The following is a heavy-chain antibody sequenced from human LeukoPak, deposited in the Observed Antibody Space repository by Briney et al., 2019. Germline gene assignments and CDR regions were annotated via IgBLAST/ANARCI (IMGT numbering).Heavy chain of an antibody. CDR2: IYYSGST. J-gene: IGHJ4*02. Sequence: SETLSLTCTVSGGSISSSSYYWGWIRQPPGKGLEWIGSIYYSGSTYYNPSLKSRVTISVDTSKNQFSLRLSSVTATDTADYYCARAQGNGLIDFWGQGTLVTVSS. D-gene: IGHD3/OR15-3a*01. CDR3: ARAQGNGLIDF. V-gene: IGHV4-39*01. CDR1: GGSISSSSYY.